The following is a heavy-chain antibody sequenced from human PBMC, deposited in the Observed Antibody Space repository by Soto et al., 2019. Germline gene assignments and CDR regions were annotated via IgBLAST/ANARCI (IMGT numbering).Heavy chain of an antibody. V-gene: IGHV4-39*01. CDR2: IYYSGST. Sequence: PSETLSLTCPVSGGSISSSSYYWGWIRQPPGKGLEWIGSIYYSGSTYYNPSLKSRVTISVDTSKNQFSLKLSSVTAADTAGYYCARTIFGVVITTPLYYYGMDVWGQGTTVTVSS. CDR3: ARTIFGVVITTPLYYYGMDV. J-gene: IGHJ6*02. CDR1: GGSISSSSYY. D-gene: IGHD3-3*01.